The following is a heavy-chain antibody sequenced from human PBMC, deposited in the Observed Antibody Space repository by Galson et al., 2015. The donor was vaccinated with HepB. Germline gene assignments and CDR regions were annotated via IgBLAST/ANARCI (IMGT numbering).Heavy chain of an antibody. V-gene: IGHV3-9*01. Sequence: SLRLSCAASGFTFDDYGMHWVRQVPGKGLEWVSGISWNSGSIKYADSVKGRFTISRDNAKNSLYLQMSSLRAEDTALYYCAKDRTDYYYGMDVWGQGTTVTVSS. CDR1: GFTFDDYG. CDR2: ISWNSGSI. J-gene: IGHJ6*02. CDR3: AKDRTDYYYGMDV.